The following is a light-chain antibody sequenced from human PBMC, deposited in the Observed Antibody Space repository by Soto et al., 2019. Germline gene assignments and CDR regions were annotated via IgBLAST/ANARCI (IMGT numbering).Light chain of an antibody. CDR1: QSVSSN. J-gene: IGKJ4*01. V-gene: IGKV3-15*01. CDR2: GVF. CDR3: QQYNKWPLT. Sequence: EIVMTQSPATLSVSPGERATLSCRASQSVSSNLAWYQQKPGQAPRLLIYGVFTRPTGIPVRFSGSGSGTEFTLTISSLQSEDFAVYYCQQYNKWPLTFGGGTEVEI.